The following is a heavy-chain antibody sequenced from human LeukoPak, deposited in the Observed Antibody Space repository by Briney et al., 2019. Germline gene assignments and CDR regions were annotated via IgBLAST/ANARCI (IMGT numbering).Heavy chain of an antibody. CDR2: ISSTGGTA. D-gene: IGHD2-15*01. V-gene: IGHV3-23*01. CDR1: GFTFSSFG. CDR3: AKNGDRGAYCSGGSCYPYYYYNMDV. Sequence: GGSLRLSCAASGFTFSSFGMSWVRQAPGKGLEWVSAISSTGGTAYYADSVKGRFTISRDNSKNTLYLQMNSLRAEDTAIYYCAKNGDRGAYCSGGSCYPYYYYNMDVWGKGTTVTVSS. J-gene: IGHJ6*03.